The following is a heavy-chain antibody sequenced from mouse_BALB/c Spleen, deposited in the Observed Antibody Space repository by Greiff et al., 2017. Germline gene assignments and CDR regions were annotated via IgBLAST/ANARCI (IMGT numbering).Heavy chain of an antibody. V-gene: IGHV1-9*01. CDR1: GYTFSSYW. D-gene: IGHD5-1-1*01. Sequence: VQLQQSGAELMMPGASVKISCKASGYTFSSYWIEWVKQRPGHGLEWIGEIFPGSGCTNYNEKFKGKATFTADTSSNTAYMQLSSLTSEDSAVYCCARKYHGYFDVWGAGTTVTVSS. CDR2: IFPGSGCT. J-gene: IGHJ1*01. CDR3: ARKYHGYFDV.